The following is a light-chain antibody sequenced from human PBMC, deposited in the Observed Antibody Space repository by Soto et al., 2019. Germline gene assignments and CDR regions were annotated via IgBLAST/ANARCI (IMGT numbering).Light chain of an antibody. V-gene: IGKV3-15*01. J-gene: IGKJ2*01. CDR2: GAS. CDR1: QSINSE. Sequence: EIVMTQSPATLSLSPGERAALSCRASQSINSELAWYQQKPGHPPRLLIYGASTRAAGVPARFTGSESGSEFTLTISGLQSEDFAFYYCQQGHNWPLTFGQGTRLEI. CDR3: QQGHNWPLT.